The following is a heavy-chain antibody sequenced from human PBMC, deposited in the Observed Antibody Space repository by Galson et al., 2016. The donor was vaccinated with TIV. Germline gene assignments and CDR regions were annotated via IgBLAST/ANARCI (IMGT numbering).Heavy chain of an antibody. CDR3: ARDRRFCGNECFLHYYYGMDV. Sequence: SLRLSCAASGFTVSDNFMTWVRQAPGRGLEWVSIISGGGATNYADSVKGRFTISRDNSKNVLYLQMSRLRVEDTALYYCARDRRFCGNECFLHYYYGMDVWGQGTPVTVSS. D-gene: IGHD4-23*01. CDR1: GFTVSDNF. J-gene: IGHJ6*02. CDR2: ISGGGAT. V-gene: IGHV3-66*02.